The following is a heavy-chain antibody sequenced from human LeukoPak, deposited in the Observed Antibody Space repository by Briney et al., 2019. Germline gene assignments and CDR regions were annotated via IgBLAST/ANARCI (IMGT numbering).Heavy chain of an antibody. D-gene: IGHD6-13*01. J-gene: IGHJ4*02. CDR3: ARAKGSWYVDSIDY. V-gene: IGHV1-2*04. CDR1: GYTVTGDD. CDR2: INPNIGGT. Sequence: SGNGSCKAFGYTVTGDDITWGGRAPRPRRGGRRGINPNIGGTNHTQKLHGWVTMTRETSISTAYMELSRLRSDDTAVYYCARAKGSWYVDSIDYWGQGTLVTVSS.